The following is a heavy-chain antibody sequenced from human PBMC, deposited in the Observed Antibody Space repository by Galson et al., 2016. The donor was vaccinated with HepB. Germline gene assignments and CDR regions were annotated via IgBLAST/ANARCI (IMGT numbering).Heavy chain of an antibody. J-gene: IGHJ4*02. D-gene: IGHD6-13*01. CDR3: ARSTVSSGTLYFDY. CDR1: GYTFTSYG. Sequence: SVKVSCKASGYTFTSYGIHWVHQAPGQSLEWMGWINAGTGNTRYSQKLQARVTITRDTSANTAYMELTSLKSEDTAVYYCARSTVSSGTLYFDYWGQGTLVTVSS. CDR2: INAGTGNT. V-gene: IGHV1-3*01.